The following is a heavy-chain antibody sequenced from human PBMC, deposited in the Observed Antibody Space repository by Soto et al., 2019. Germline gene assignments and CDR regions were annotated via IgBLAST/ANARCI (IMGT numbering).Heavy chain of an antibody. CDR1: GYTFTNHV. J-gene: IGHJ4*02. CDR2: INAGNGNT. D-gene: IGHD1-26*01. V-gene: IGHV1-3*01. Sequence: QVQFVQSGAEVKKPGSSVKVSCKASGYTFTNHVMHWVRQAPGQRLEWMGWINAGNGNTKYSQKFQGRVTISRDTSASTAYMELSRLRSEDTAVYVCARGYQSWELEVLGVWGQGTLVTVSS. CDR3: ARGYQSWELEVLGV.